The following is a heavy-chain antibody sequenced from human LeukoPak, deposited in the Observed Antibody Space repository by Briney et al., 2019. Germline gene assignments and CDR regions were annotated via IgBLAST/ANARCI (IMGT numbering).Heavy chain of an antibody. CDR2: IYWADAK. J-gene: IGHJ3*02. CDR1: GFSLSMNGVG. Sequence: GSGPTLVNPTQTLTLTCPFSGFSLSMNGVGVGWVRQPPGKALEWLALIYWADAKRSSSSLRSRLTISKDTSKNQVVLTMTNMNPLDTATYYCVHSGPDRKLDVFDIWGQGTMVTVSS. V-gene: IGHV2-5*02. CDR3: VHSGPDRKLDVFDI.